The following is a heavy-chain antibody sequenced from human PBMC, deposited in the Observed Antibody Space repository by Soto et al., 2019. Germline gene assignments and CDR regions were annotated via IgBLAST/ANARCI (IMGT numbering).Heavy chain of an antibody. CDR3: AIYGNNYYDGMDV. CDR2: IYHSGST. CDR1: GYSINDGYY. D-gene: IGHD4-17*01. J-gene: IGHJ6*02. V-gene: IGHV4-38-2*01. Sequence: SETLSLTCGVSGYSINDGYYWGWIRQPPGGGLEWIGNIYHSGSTYYNPSFRSRVTILIETSKNQFSLELNSVTAADTALYYCAIYGNNYYDGMDVWGQGTTVTVSS.